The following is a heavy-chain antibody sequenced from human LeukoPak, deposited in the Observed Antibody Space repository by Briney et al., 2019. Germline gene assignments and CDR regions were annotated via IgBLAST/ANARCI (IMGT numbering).Heavy chain of an antibody. D-gene: IGHD2-15*01. CDR1: GYTFTSYY. CDR2: INPSGGST. J-gene: IGHJ6*02. CDR3: ARDPGDIEVVVAAQSYGMDV. V-gene: IGHV1-46*01. Sequence: ASVKVSCKASGYTFTSYYMHWVRQAPGQGLEWMGIINPSGGSTSYAQKFQGRVTMTRDTSTSTVYMELSSLRSEDTAVYYCARDPGDIEVVVAAQSYGMDVWGQGTTVTVSS.